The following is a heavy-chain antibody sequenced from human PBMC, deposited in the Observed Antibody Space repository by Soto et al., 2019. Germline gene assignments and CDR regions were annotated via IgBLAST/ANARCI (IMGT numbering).Heavy chain of an antibody. CDR1: GGSISSGGYY. CDR2: IYYSGST. Sequence: SETLALTCTVSGGSISSGGYYWSWIRQHPGKGLEWIGYIYYSGSTYYNPSLKSRVTISVDTSKNQFSLKLSSVTAADTAVYYCARARNSHLRDGYKVPFDYWGQGTLVTVSS. J-gene: IGHJ4*02. V-gene: IGHV4-31*03. CDR3: ARARNSHLRDGYKVPFDY. D-gene: IGHD5-12*01.